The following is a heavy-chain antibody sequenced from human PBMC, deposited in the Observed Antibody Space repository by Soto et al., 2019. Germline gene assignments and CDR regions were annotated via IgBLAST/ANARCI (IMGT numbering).Heavy chain of an antibody. CDR1: GGSISSGDW. CDR3: VTSRGWCRLDD. Sequence: QVQLQESGPGLVKPSETLSLTCAVSGGSISSGDWWGWVRQPPGAGLEWIGDISHTGSGSYNPSLKSRVTISLDEPKNQFSLKVTSVTAADTAVYYCVTSRGWCRLDDWGQGTLVTVSS. CDR2: ISHTGSG. D-gene: IGHD6-19*01. V-gene: IGHV4-4*02. J-gene: IGHJ4*02.